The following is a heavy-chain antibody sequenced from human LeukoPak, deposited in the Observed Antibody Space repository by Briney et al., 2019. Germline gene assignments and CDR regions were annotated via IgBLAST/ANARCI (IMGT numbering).Heavy chain of an antibody. V-gene: IGHV3-48*03. D-gene: IGHD3-16*02. CDR3: ARDYDPEYDYVWGSYRPTYFDY. CDR1: RFTFSSYE. CDR2: ISSSGSTK. J-gene: IGHJ4*02. Sequence: GGSLILSCAASRFTFSSYEMNWVRQAPGKGLEWVSYISSSGSTKYYVDFVKGRFTISRDNAKNSLYLQMNSLRAEDTAVYYCARDYDPEYDYVWGSYRPTYFDYWGQGTLVTVSS.